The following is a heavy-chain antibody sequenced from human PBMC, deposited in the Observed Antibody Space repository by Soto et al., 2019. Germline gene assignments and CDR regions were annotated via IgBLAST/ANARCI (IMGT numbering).Heavy chain of an antibody. CDR3: VHLSGSLYHYYGLDV. J-gene: IGHJ6*02. V-gene: IGHV4-61*01. CDR1: GASVSSSNHY. D-gene: IGHD1-26*01. Sequence: PSETLSLTCTVSGASVSSSNHYRSWVRQPPGKGLEWIGYVYYSGSTNSNPSLKSRVTLSLDTSRSQFSLKLNSVTAADTAVYYCVHLSGSLYHYYGLDVWGQGTTVTVSS. CDR2: VYYSGST.